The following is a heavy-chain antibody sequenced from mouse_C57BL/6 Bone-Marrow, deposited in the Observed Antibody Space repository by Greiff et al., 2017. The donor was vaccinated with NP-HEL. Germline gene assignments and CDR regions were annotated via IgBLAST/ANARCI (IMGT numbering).Heavy chain of an antibody. V-gene: IGHV5-4*01. D-gene: IGHD1-1*01. CDR2: ISDGGSYT. CDR3: ARDEILRS. J-gene: IGHJ2*01. CDR1: GFTFSSYA. Sequence: EVMLVESGGGLVKPGGSLKLSCAASGFTFSSYAMSWVRQTPEKRLEWVATISDGGSYTYYPDNVKGRFTISRDNAKNNLYLQMSHLKSEDTAMYYCARDEILRSWGQGATLTVSS.